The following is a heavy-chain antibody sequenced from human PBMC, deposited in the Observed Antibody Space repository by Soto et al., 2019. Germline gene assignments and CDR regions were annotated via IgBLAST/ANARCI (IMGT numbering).Heavy chain of an antibody. J-gene: IGHJ6*03. D-gene: IGHD3-3*01. CDR2: IYYSGST. V-gene: IGHV4-59*01. CDR3: ARVSRHYDFWSGSSPGYYYYMDV. Sequence: PSETLSLTCTVSGGSISSYYWSWIRQPPGKGLEWIGYIYYSGSTNYNPSLKSRVTISVDTSKNQFSLKLSSVTAADTAVYYCARVSRHYDFWSGSSPGYYYYMDVWGKGTTVTV. CDR1: GGSISSYY.